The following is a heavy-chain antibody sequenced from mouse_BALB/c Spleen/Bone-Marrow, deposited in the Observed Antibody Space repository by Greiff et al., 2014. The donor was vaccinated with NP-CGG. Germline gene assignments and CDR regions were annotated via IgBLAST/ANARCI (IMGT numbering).Heavy chain of an antibody. V-gene: IGHV14-3*02. CDR2: IDPANGNT. CDR1: GFNIKDTY. J-gene: IGHJ4*01. D-gene: IGHD2-14*01. Sequence: EVKLVESGAELVKPGASVKLSCTASGFNIKDTYMHWVKQRPEQGLEWIGRIDPANGNTKYDPKFQGKATITADTSSNTAYLQLCSLTSEDTAVYYCARGTPYAMDYWGQGTSVTVSS. CDR3: ARGTPYAMDY.